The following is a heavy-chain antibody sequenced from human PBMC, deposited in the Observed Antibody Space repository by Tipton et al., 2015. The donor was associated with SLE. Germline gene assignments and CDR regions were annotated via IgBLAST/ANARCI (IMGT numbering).Heavy chain of an antibody. CDR1: GGSFSGHY. CDR2: INHSGST. Sequence: TLSLTCAVYGGSFSGHYWSWIRQPPGKGLEWIGEINHSGSTNYNPSLKSRVTISVDTSKNQFSLKLSSVTAADTAVYYCARGSRIAARPFDYWGQGTLVTVSS. CDR3: ARGSRIAARPFDY. J-gene: IGHJ4*02. V-gene: IGHV4-34*01. D-gene: IGHD6-6*01.